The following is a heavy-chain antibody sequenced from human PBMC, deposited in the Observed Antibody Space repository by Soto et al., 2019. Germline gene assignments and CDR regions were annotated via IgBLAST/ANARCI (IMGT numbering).Heavy chain of an antibody. D-gene: IGHD3-16*01. CDR2: IKSKADGSTT. J-gene: IGHJ4*02. V-gene: IGHV3-73*02. CDR1: GFTFGGSA. Sequence: EGQLVESGGGLVQPGGSLKLSCAASGFTFGGSAMHWVRQASGNGLEWVGRIKSKADGSTTEYGSPVKDRFIIPRDVSENTLDLRMHSLTTEDTAVYYCSTPRPGSHGYGYWGLRTLVTVSS. CDR3: STPRPGSHGYGY.